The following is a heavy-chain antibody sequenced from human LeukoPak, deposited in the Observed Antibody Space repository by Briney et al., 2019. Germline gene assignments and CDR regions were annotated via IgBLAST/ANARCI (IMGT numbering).Heavy chain of an antibody. CDR2: IYYSGST. CDR1: GDSISSYY. CDR3: AREGGPYRPLDY. V-gene: IGHV4-59*01. Sequence: PSETLSLTCTVSGDSISSYYWSWIRQPPGKGLEWIGYIYYSGSTNYNSSLRSRITISVDTSKNQFSLKLSSVTTADTAVYYCAREGGPYRPLDYSGQGTLVTVSS. J-gene: IGHJ4*02.